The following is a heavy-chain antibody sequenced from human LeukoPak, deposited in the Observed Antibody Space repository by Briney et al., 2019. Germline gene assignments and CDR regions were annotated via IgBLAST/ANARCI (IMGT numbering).Heavy chain of an antibody. CDR2: IRSKANSYAT. Sequence: GGSLRLSCAASGFTFSGSAMHWVRQASGKGLEWVGRIRSKANSYATAYAASVKGRFTISRDDSKNTAYLQMNSLKTEDTAVYYCTISRPGIAAAGTQIGDYWGQGTLVTVSS. V-gene: IGHV3-73*01. J-gene: IGHJ4*02. D-gene: IGHD6-13*01. CDR1: GFTFSGSA. CDR3: TISRPGIAAAGTQIGDY.